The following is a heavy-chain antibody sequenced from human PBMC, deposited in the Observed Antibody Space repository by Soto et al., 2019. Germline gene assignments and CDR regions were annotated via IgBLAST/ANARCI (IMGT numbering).Heavy chain of an antibody. CDR1: GFSLSTRGVG. Sequence: QITWKESGPTLVKPTQTLTLTCSCSGFSLSTRGVGVGWIRQPPGKALQCLALIYWHDDKRYSPSLKSRQTISKDTSKNQVVLTMTKMDRVGTAAYYCARPTTGEWLHQADAFEFWGQGTMVTVSS. CDR3: ARPTTGEWLHQADAFEF. V-gene: IGHV2-5*01. D-gene: IGHD6-19*01. J-gene: IGHJ3*01. CDR2: IYWHDDK.